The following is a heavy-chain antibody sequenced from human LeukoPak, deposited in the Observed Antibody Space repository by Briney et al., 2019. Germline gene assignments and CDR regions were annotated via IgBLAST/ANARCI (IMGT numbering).Heavy chain of an antibody. CDR3: ARDTGNKYYFDY. J-gene: IGHJ4*02. Sequence: GGSLRLSCAASGFMFSDYFMSWIRQAPGKELEWISYISSNSKYTKYADSVKGRFTISRDNAKKSPYLQMNSLRAEDTAVYYCARDTGNKYYFDYWGQGTLVTVSS. CDR2: ISSNSKYT. V-gene: IGHV3-11*05. D-gene: IGHD2-8*02. CDR1: GFMFSDYF.